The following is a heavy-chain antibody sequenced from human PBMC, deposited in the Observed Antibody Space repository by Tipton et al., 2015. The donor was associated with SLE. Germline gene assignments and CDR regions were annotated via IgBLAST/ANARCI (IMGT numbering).Heavy chain of an antibody. D-gene: IGHD4-23*01. CDR3: YGGKPLSGASYYYYMDV. V-gene: IGHV4-39*07. CDR1: GGSISSSRYY. Sequence: LRLSCTVSGGSISSSRYYWGWIRQPPGKGLEWIGSIYYSGSTYYNPSLKSRVTISVDTSKNQFSLKLSSVTAADTAVYYCYGGKPLSGASYYYYMDVWGKGTTVTVSS. J-gene: IGHJ6*03. CDR2: IYYSGST.